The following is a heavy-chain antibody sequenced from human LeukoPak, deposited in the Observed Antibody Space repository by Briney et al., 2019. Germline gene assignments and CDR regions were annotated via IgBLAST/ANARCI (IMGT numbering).Heavy chain of an antibody. J-gene: IGHJ5*02. CDR1: GGSFSGYY. V-gene: IGHV4-34*01. CDR2: INHSGST. CDR3: ARAGTRTFRIAAAGTRWFDP. Sequence: SETLSLTYAVYGGSFSGYYWSWIHQPPGKGLEWIGEINHSGSTNYNPSLKSRVTISVDTSKNQFSLKLSSVTAADTAVYYCARAGTRTFRIAAAGTRWFDPWGQGTLVTVSS. D-gene: IGHD6-13*01.